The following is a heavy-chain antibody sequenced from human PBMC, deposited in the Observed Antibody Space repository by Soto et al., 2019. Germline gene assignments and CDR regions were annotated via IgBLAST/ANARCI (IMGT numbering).Heavy chain of an antibody. V-gene: IGHV4-31*03. CDR3: ARGLHYYDSSGYYYAGYFDL. CDR2: IYYSGST. CDR1: GGSISSGGYY. Sequence: QVQLQESGPGLVKPSQTPSLTCTVSGGSISSGGYYWSWIRQHPGKGLEWIGYIYYSGSTYYNPSLQSRVTLSVDTSKNQFSLKLSSVTAADTAVYYCARGLHYYDSSGYYYAGYFDLWGRGTLVTVSS. D-gene: IGHD3-22*01. J-gene: IGHJ2*01.